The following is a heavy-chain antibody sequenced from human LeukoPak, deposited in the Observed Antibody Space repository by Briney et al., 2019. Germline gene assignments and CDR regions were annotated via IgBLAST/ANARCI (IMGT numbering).Heavy chain of an antibody. CDR3: ARQEEQQLVHDLGEFDP. D-gene: IGHD6-13*01. Sequence: SETLSLTCTVSGGSISSSSYYWGWIRQPPGKGLEWIGSIYYSGSTYYNPSLKSRVTISVDTSKNQFSLKLSSVTAADTAVYYCARQEEQQLVHDLGEFDPWGQGTLVTVSS. J-gene: IGHJ5*02. CDR2: IYYSGST. V-gene: IGHV4-39*01. CDR1: GGSISSSSYY.